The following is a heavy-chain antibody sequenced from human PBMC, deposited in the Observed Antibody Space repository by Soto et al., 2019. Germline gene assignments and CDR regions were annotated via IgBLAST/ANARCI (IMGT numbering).Heavy chain of an antibody. CDR1: GFTFSSYN. J-gene: IGHJ4*02. CDR2: ISSSSTYI. D-gene: IGHD6-19*01. Sequence: EVQLVESGGGLVKPGGSLRLSCAASGFTFSSYNMNWVRQAPGKGLEWVSSISSSSTYIYYADSVRGRFTISRDNAKNSLYLQMNSVRAEDTAVYYCARSTIAVAVIGPRPDYWGQGTLVTVSS. CDR3: ARSTIAVAVIGPRPDY. V-gene: IGHV3-21*01.